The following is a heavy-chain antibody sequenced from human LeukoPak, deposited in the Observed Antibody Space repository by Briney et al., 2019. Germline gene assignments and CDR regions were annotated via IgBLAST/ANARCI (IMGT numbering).Heavy chain of an antibody. D-gene: IGHD1-26*01. CDR3: ARGKSGSHSRPFDY. CDR1: GFTVSSNY. V-gene: IGHV3-66*01. Sequence: PGRSLRLSCAASGFTVSSNYMSWARQAPGKGLEWVSLLYSGGSTHYADSVKGRFTISRDKSNNMLSLQMNSLRAEDTAVYYCARGKSGSHSRPFDYWGQGTLVTVSS. CDR2: LYSGGST. J-gene: IGHJ4*02.